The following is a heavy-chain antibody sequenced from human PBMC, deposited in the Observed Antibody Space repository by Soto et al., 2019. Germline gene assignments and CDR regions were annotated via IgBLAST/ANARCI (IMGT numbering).Heavy chain of an antibody. D-gene: IGHD3-16*01. Sequence: QLQLQESGPGLVKPSQTLSLTCAVSGGSISNGCYYWSWIRQHPGKGLEWIGSINFSGGTYYNPSLVSRVTISVATAKIQFSLKVSSVTAADTAVYYCARDSHSRQPNHRWGGGDMDVWGKGTTVTVSS. CDR2: INFSGGT. J-gene: IGHJ6*03. CDR3: ARDSHSRQPNHRWGGGDMDV. V-gene: IGHV4-31*11. CDR1: GGSISNGCYY.